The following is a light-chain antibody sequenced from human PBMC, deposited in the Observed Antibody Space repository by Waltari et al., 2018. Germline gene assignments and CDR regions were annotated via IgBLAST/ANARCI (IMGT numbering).Light chain of an antibody. CDR1: QSVSSNY. J-gene: IGKJ2*01. CDR3: QQYGSSPLT. CDR2: GAS. V-gene: IGKV3-20*01. Sequence: EIVLTQSPGTLSLSPGERATLSCRAIQSVSSNYLAWYQQKPGQAPRLLIYGASSRATGIPDRFSGSWSGTDFTLTISRLEPEDFAVYYCQQYGSSPLTFGQGTKLEIK.